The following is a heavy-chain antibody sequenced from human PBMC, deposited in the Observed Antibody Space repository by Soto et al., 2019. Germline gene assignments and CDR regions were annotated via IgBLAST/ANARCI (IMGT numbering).Heavy chain of an antibody. J-gene: IGHJ4*02. V-gene: IGHV1-46*03. CDR3: ARDRNWNLDY. CDR1: GGTFTSCY. Sequence: ASVKVSCKASGGTFTSCYTHWVRQAPGQGLEWMGIINPSGGSTSYAQKFQGRVTMTRDTSTSTVYMELSSLRSEDTAVYYCARDRNWNLDYWGQGTLVTVSS. D-gene: IGHD1-1*01. CDR2: INPSGGST.